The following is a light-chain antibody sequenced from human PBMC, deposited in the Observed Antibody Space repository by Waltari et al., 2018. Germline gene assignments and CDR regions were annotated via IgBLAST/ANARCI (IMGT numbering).Light chain of an antibody. CDR1: NIDVGGYTL. Sequence: QPALTQPASVSGSPGRSISISCSGTNIDVGGYTLVSWYQQHPGKAPKLLIFAVSNRPSGVSPRFSGYKSGNMASLTISGLRADDEGLYFCSSYTSLNTVVFGGGTSLTVL. CDR2: AVS. CDR3: SSYTSLNTVV. J-gene: IGLJ2*01. V-gene: IGLV2-14*03.